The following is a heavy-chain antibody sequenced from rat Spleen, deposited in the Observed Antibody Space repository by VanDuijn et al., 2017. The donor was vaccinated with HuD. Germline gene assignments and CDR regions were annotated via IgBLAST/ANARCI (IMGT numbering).Heavy chain of an antibody. J-gene: IGHJ2*01. CDR2: ISYEGSST. CDR3: ARHHAFDY. V-gene: IGHV5-22*01. Sequence: EVQLVESGGGLVQPGRSLKLSCAASGFTFSDYYMAWVRQAPKTGLEWVASISYEGSSTYYGDSVKGRFTISRDNAKSTLYLQMNSLRSEDTATYYCARHHAFDYWGQGVMVTVSS. CDR1: GFTFSDYY.